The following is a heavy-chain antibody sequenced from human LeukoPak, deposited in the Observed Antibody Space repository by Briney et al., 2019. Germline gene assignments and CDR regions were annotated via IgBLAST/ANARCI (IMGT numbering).Heavy chain of an antibody. CDR2: IYPGDSDT. CDR3: ARLWDYYDSSGYYCDY. CDR1: GYSFTSYW. D-gene: IGHD3-22*01. Sequence: GESLKISCKGSGYSFTSYWIGWVRQMPEKGLEWMGIIYPGDSDTRYSPSFQGQVTISADKSISTAYLQWSSLKASDTAMYYCARLWDYYDSSGYYCDYWGQGTLVTVSS. V-gene: IGHV5-51*01. J-gene: IGHJ4*02.